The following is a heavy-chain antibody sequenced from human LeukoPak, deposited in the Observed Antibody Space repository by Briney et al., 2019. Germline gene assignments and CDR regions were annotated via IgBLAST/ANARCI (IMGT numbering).Heavy chain of an antibody. Sequence: PSETLSLTCAVSGDSITTSRYHWAWVRQPPGKGLEWMASIYHTGSTYYNSSIKSRATISVDTSKNLFSLELTSVTAADTAVYYCARHLMAVMDPWGQGTLVTVSS. CDR2: IYHTGST. CDR3: ARHLMAVMDP. CDR1: GDSITTSRYH. V-gene: IGHV4-39*01. D-gene: IGHD2-8*01. J-gene: IGHJ5*02.